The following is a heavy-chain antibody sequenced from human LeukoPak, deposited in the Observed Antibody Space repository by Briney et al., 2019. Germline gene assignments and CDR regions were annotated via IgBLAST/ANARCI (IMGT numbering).Heavy chain of an antibody. CDR3: ARGPRRIVGAHRAGVDP. J-gene: IGHJ5*02. V-gene: IGHV1-2*06. D-gene: IGHD1-26*01. CDR2: INPNSGGT. CDR1: GYTFTGYY. Sequence: ASVKVSCKASGYTFTGYYMHWVRQAPGQGLEWMGRINPNSGGTNYAQKFQGRVTMTRDTSISTAYMELSRLRSDDTAVYYCARGPRRIVGAHRAGVDPWGQGTLVTVSS.